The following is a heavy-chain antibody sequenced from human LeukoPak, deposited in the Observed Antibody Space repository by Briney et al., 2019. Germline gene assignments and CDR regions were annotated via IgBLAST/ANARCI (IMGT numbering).Heavy chain of an antibody. CDR3: AKDLIRMVRELDTNWFDP. CDR2: INDDGSDT. D-gene: IGHD3-10*01. V-gene: IGHV3-74*01. Sequence: GGCLRLSCAASGFTFKLYWMHWVRQVPGKRPVWVSRINDDGSDTIYADSVRGRFTISRDDAKNTLYLQMNSLRAEDTAVYYCAKDLIRMVRELDTNWFDPWGQGTLVTVSS. CDR1: GFTFKLYW. J-gene: IGHJ5*02.